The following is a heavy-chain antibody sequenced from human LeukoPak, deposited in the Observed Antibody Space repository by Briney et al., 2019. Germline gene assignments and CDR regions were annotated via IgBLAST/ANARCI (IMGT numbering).Heavy chain of an antibody. CDR2: INGDGRST. V-gene: IGHV3-74*01. D-gene: IGHD4-11*01. CDR1: RFTFSSYW. Sequence: PGGSLRLSCAASRFTFSSYWMRWVRQAPGKGLVWVSRINGDGRSTSYADSVKGRFTISRENAKNTLYLQMNSLRAEDTAVYYCARDFYSSNDCWGQEALVTVSS. CDR3: ARDFYSSNDC. J-gene: IGHJ4*02.